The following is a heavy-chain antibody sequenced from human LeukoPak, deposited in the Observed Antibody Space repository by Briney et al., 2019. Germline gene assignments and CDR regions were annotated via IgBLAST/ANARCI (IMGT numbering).Heavy chain of an antibody. Sequence: GGALRLSFATSGFTFNSFWIHRVLQAPGKGLVWVSRIDEDGKTIDYADSVKGRFTISRDNARDTLYLQMSSLRDEDTAVYYCVSDLCGGDDQWGRGTLVTVSS. CDR3: VSDLCGGDDQ. V-gene: IGHV3-74*01. CDR2: IDEDGKTI. J-gene: IGHJ5*02. D-gene: IGHD3-3*01. CDR1: GFTFNSFW.